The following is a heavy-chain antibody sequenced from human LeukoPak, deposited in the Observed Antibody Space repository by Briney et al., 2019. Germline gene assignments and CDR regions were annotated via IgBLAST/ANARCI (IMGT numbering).Heavy chain of an antibody. J-gene: IGHJ4*02. CDR2: IYYSGST. CDR3: ARMTTVPYFDY. D-gene: IGHD4-17*01. Sequence: SETLSLTCTVSGGSISSGGYYWSWIRQHPGKGLEWIGYIYYSGSTYYNPSLKSRVTISVDTSKNRFSLKLSSVTAADTAVYYCARMTTVPYFDYWGQGTLVTVSS. V-gene: IGHV4-31*03. CDR1: GGSISSGGYY.